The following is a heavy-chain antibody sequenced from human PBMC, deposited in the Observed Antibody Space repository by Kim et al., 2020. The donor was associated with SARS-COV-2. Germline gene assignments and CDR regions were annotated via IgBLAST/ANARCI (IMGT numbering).Heavy chain of an antibody. Sequence: SETLSLTCTVSGGSISSSSYYWGWIRQPPGKGLEWIGSIYYSGSTYYNPSLKSRVTISVDTSKNQFSLKLSSVTAADTAVYYCARGRDSSSSKHWGQGTLVTVSS. CDR3: ARGRDSSSSKH. CDR2: IYYSGST. CDR1: GGSISSSSYY. J-gene: IGHJ1*01. D-gene: IGHD6-6*01. V-gene: IGHV4-39*01.